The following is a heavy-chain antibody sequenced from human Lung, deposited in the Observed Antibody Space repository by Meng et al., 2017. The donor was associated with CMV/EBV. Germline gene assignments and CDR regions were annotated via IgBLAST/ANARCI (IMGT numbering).Heavy chain of an antibody. V-gene: IGHV5-51*01. D-gene: IGHD2-15*01. J-gene: IGHJ6*02. CDR2: IYTGDSDT. Sequence: GESLKISCKGSGYSFTSYWIGWVRQMPGKGLEWMGIIYTGDSDTRYSPSFQGQVTISADKSICTAYLQWSSLKASDHAMYYCARHGGSTIYDYYGMDVWGQGTTVTVSS. CDR3: ARHGGSTIYDYYGMDV. CDR1: GYSFTSYW.